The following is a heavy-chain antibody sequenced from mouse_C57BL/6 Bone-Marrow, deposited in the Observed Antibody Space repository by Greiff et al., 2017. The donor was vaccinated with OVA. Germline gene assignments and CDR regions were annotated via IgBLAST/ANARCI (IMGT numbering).Heavy chain of an antibody. CDR2: YPGSGSTN. CDR3: RGGGITTVVAPFDY. CDR1: YTFTDYYM. D-gene: IGHD1-1*01. Sequence: VQLQQSGPVLVKPGASVKMSCKASGYTFTDYYMNWLKQSHGKSLEWIGDIYPGSGSTNYNEKFKSKATLTVDTSSSTAYMQLSSLTSEDSAVYYCARGGGITTVVAPFDYWGQGTTLTVSS. V-gene: IGHV1-83*01. J-gene: IGHJ2*01.